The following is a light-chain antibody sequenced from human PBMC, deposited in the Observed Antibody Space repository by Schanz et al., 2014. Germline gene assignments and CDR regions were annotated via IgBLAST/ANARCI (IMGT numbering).Light chain of an antibody. CDR2: EVS. V-gene: IGLV2-11*01. CDR1: SSDIGGYNF. J-gene: IGLJ2*01. CDR3: CSYAGSYTFRVV. Sequence: QSALTQPASVSGSPGQSITISCTGTSSDIGGYNFVSWYQQHPGKAPKLMIYEVSKRPSRVPDRFSGSKSGNTASLTISGLRPEDEADYYCCSYAGSYTFRVVFGGGTKLTVL.